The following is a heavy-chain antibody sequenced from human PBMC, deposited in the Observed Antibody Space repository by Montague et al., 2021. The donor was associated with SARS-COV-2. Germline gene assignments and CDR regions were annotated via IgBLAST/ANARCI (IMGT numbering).Heavy chain of an antibody. Sequence: SETLSLTCTVSGASISSSENSWGWIRQSPGKGLEWFGSIFYSGTTYFNPSLRSRIAISVDTSKNQFSLKVTSVTAADIAVYYCARHVTFGGVVVALDYWGQGHLVSVSS. V-gene: IGHV4-39*01. D-gene: IGHD3-16*02. CDR2: IFYSGTT. CDR3: ARHVTFGGVVVALDY. CDR1: GASISSSENS. J-gene: IGHJ4*02.